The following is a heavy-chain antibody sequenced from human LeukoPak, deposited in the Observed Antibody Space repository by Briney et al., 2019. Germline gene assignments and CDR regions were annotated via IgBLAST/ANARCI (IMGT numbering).Heavy chain of an antibody. J-gene: IGHJ4*02. Sequence: GSLRLSCAASGFTVSDNYMSWFRQAPGKGLEWLSVLDSGGSAIYADSVRGRFTISRDNSRNTLYLQMNSLRAEDTAVYSCAKDLNKILRYFDWLSPLDYWGQGTLVTVSS. CDR3: AKDLNKILRYFDWLSPLDY. D-gene: IGHD3-9*01. V-gene: IGHV3-53*01. CDR1: GFTVSDNY. CDR2: LDSGGSA.